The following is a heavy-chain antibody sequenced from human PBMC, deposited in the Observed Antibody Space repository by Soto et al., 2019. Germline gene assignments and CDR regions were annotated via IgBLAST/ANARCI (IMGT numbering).Heavy chain of an antibody. Sequence: GGSLRLSCAASRFTFSSFSMNWVRQAPSKGLEWVAVISYDGSNKYYADSVKGRFTISRDNSKNTLYLQMNSLRAEDTAVYYCARAEMSRDYYYGMDVWGQGTTVTVSS. D-gene: IGHD6-13*01. J-gene: IGHJ6*02. CDR3: ARAEMSRDYYYGMDV. CDR2: ISYDGSNK. CDR1: RFTFSSFS. V-gene: IGHV3-30*03.